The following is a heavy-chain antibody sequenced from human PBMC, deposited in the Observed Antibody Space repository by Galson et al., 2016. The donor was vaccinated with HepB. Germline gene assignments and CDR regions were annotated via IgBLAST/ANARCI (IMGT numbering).Heavy chain of an antibody. CDR3: ARDPSTFYYDSSGYYQYFDY. CDR1: GGSLRNYA. V-gene: IGHV1-69*13. CDR2: ILPIFGTT. D-gene: IGHD3-22*01. Sequence: SVKVSCKASGGSLRNYAISWVRQAPGQGLEWMGGILPIFGTTKYAQKFQGRVTITADESTSTAYMELSSLTSEDPAVFYCARDPSTFYYDSSGYYQYFDYWGQGTLVIVSS. J-gene: IGHJ4*02.